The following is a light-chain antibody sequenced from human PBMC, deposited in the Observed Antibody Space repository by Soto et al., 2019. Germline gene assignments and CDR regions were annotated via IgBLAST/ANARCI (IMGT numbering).Light chain of an antibody. Sequence: EIVMTQSPATLSGSPGERATLSCRASQSVSSNLAWYQQKPGQAPTLVIYGASTRATGIPARFSGSGSGTEFTVTISSLQSEDFAVYYCQQYNNWPPYTFGQGTKLEIK. J-gene: IGKJ2*01. CDR2: GAS. CDR3: QQYNNWPPYT. V-gene: IGKV3-15*01. CDR1: QSVSSN.